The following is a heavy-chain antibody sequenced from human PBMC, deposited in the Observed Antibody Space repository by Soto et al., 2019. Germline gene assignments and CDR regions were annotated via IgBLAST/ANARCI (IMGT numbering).Heavy chain of an antibody. V-gene: IGHV3-66*01. CDR1: GFTVSTKY. CDR3: AIDPWAADY. D-gene: IGHD3-16*01. Sequence: EVQLVESGGGLVQPGGSLRLSCAASGFTVSTKYMSWVRQAPGKGLEWVSVIYSGGSTFYADSVRGRFTISRDNSKNTVNLQMNSLRAEDTAVYYCAIDPWAADYWVQGTLVTVSS. CDR2: IYSGGST. J-gene: IGHJ4*02.